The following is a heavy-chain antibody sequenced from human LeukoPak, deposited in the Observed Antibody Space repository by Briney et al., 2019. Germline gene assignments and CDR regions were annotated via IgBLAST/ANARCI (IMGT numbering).Heavy chain of an antibody. CDR3: ARDREAAADFDY. D-gene: IGHD6-13*01. V-gene: IGHV4-4*07. CDR1: GGSISSYY. J-gene: IGHJ4*02. Sequence: SETLSLTCTVSGGSISSYYWSWIRQPAGKGLEWIGRTYTSGSTNYNPSLKSRVTMSVDTSKNQFSLKLSSVTAADTAVYYCARDREAAADFDYWGQGTLVTVSS. CDR2: TYTSGST.